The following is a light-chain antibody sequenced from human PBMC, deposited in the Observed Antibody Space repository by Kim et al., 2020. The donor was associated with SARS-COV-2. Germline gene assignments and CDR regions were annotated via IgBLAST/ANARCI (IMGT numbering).Light chain of an antibody. CDR1: ERIGID. V-gene: IGKV3-15*01. CDR3: HHYDKWRGT. J-gene: IGKJ2*02. CDR2: GAS. Sequence: SAGERDTRSCRASERIGIDLAWYQQKPGQAPRRLIIGASTRAAGLPARFSGSGSGREFTLTISSMQSDDFAVYYCHHYDKWRGTFGQGTKLEI.